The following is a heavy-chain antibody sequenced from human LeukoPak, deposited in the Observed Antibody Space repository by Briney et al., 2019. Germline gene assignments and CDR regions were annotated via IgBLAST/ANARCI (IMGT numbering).Heavy chain of an antibody. CDR3: ARSPLNWEGGFDY. V-gene: IGHV4-31*03. CDR1: GGSISSGGYY. CDR2: IYYSGST. D-gene: IGHD7-27*01. J-gene: IGHJ4*02. Sequence: PSETLSLTCTVSGGSISSGGYYWSWIRQHPGKGLGWIGYIYYSGSTYYNPSLKSRVTISVDTSKNQFSLKLSSVTAADTAVYYCARSPLNWEGGFDYWGQGALVTVSP.